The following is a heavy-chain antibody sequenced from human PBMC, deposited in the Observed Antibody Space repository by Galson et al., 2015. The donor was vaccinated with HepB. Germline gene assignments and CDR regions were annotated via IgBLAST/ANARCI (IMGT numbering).Heavy chain of an antibody. CDR1: GCTFSNYW. J-gene: IGHJ4*02. CDR2: IKQDGSEK. CDR3: ARTYNYGSVDY. D-gene: IGHD3-10*01. Sequence: SLRLSCAASGCTFSNYWMSWVRQAPGQGLEWVGNIKQDGSEKNYVDSVKGRITISRENAKNSLHLQMDSLRAEDADVYYCARTYNYGSVDYWGQGTLVTVSS. V-gene: IGHV3-7*01.